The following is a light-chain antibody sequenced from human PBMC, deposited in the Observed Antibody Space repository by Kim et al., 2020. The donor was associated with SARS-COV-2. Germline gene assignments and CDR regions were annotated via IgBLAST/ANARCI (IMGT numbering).Light chain of an antibody. CDR3: QTWDTGIRV. Sequence: ASVKLTCTLSSGQSSYAIAWHQQQPEKGPRYLMKLNSDGSHSKGDGIPDRFSGSSSGAERYLTISSLQSEDEADYYCQTWDTGIRVFGGGTQLTVL. J-gene: IGLJ2*01. CDR1: SGQSSYA. V-gene: IGLV4-69*01. CDR2: LNSDGSH.